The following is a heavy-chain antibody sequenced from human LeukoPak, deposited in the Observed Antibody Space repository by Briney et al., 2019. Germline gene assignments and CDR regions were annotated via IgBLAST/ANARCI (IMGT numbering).Heavy chain of an antibody. Sequence: SETLSLTCTVSGGSISSNSYYWAWIRQPPGKGLEWIGTIYYSGNTYYNPSLKSRVTISIDTSKNQFSLKLSSVTAADTAVYYSSRLSYYNYYMDVWGKGTTVTVSS. J-gene: IGHJ6*03. CDR3: SRLSYYNYYMDV. CDR2: IYYSGNT. CDR1: GGSISSNSYY. V-gene: IGHV4-39*01.